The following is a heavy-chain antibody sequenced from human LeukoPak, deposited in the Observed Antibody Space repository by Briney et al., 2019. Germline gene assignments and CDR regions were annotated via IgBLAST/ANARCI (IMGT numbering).Heavy chain of an antibody. D-gene: IGHD6-13*01. Sequence: SETLSLTCTVSGGSISSYYWSWIRQPPGKGLERIGYIYYSGSTNYNPSLKSRVAISVDTSKDQFSLKLTSVTAADTAVYYCARGNPGIAAFWGQGTLVTVFS. CDR2: IYYSGST. CDR1: GGSISSYY. J-gene: IGHJ4*02. CDR3: ARGNPGIAAF. V-gene: IGHV4-59*01.